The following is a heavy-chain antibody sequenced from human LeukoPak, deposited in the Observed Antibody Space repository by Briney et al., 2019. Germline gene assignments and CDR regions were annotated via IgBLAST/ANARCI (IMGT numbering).Heavy chain of an antibody. CDR1: GFTFSSYA. CDR2: ISYDGSNK. CDR3: ARDSAAQKLGGFDY. V-gene: IGHV3-30*04. J-gene: IGHJ4*02. Sequence: GGSLRLSCAPSGFTFSSYAMSWVRQAPGKGLEWVAVISYDGSNKYYADSVKGRFTISRDNSKNTLYLQMSSLRAEDTAVYYCARDSAAQKLGGFDYWGQGTLVTVSS. D-gene: IGHD7-27*01.